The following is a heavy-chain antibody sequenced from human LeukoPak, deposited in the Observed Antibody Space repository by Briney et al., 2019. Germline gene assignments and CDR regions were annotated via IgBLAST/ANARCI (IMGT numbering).Heavy chain of an antibody. V-gene: IGHV4-34*01. CDR2: INHSGST. Sequence: SETLSLTCAVYGESLSGYYWTWIRQPPGKGLEWIGEINHSGSTNCNPSLKSRVTISVDTSKNQFSLKLASVTAADTAVYYCARSSSYSYGLYYYYYMDVWGKGTTVTVSS. CDR3: ARSSSYSYGLYYYYYMDV. J-gene: IGHJ6*03. D-gene: IGHD5-18*01. CDR1: GESLSGYY.